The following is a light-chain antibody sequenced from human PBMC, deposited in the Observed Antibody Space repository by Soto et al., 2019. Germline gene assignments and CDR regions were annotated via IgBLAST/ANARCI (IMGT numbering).Light chain of an antibody. V-gene: IGKV1-39*01. CDR3: QQSYSTPLT. Sequence: DIQKTQSPSSLSASVGDRVTITCRASQSISSYLNWYQQKPGKAPKLLIYAASSLQSGVPSRFSGSGSGTDFTLTISSLQPEDFATYYCQQSYSTPLTFGGGTKVEIK. CDR1: QSISSY. J-gene: IGKJ4*01. CDR2: AAS.